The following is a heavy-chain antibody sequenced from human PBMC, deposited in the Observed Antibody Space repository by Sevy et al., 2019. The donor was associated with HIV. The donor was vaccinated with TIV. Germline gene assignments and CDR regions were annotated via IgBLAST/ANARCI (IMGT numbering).Heavy chain of an antibody. Sequence: GGSLRLSCAXSXXXFSSYSMXWVRQAPGKGLEWVSSISSSSSYIYYADSVKGRFTISRDNAKNSLYLQMNSLRAEDXAXYXCXSSSXXSYXDXXXXXXXGTMVTVSS. CDR3: XSSSXXSYXDXXXX. D-gene: IGHD1-26*01. J-gene: IGHJ3*02. CDR2: ISSSSSYI. CDR1: XXXFSSYS. V-gene: IGHV3-21*01.